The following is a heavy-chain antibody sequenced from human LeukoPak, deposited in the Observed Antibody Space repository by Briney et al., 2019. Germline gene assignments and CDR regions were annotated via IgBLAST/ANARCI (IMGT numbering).Heavy chain of an antibody. V-gene: IGHV3-23*01. CDR3: AKDWDFGMATMIDY. CDR1: GFTFSSYA. J-gene: IGHJ4*02. CDR2: ISGSGGST. D-gene: IGHD5-24*01. Sequence: GGSLRLSCAASGFTFSSYAMSWVRQAPGKGLEWVSAISGSGGSTYYADSVKGRFTISRDNSKNTLYLQMNSLRAEDTAVYYCAKDWDFGMATMIDYWGQGTLVTVSS.